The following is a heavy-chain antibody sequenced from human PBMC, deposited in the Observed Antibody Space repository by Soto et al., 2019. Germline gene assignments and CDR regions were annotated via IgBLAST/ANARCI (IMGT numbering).Heavy chain of an antibody. J-gene: IGHJ6*02. CDR2: IIPIFGTT. D-gene: IGHD3-16*02. V-gene: IGHV1-69*05. Sequence: SVKVSCKASGGTFRSYAISCVRQAPGQGLEWMGVIIPIFGTTSYAQKFQGRVTMTRDTSTSTVYMELSSLRSEDTAVYYCARDPVYDYVWGSYLNYGMDVWGQGTTVTVSS. CDR1: GGTFRSYA. CDR3: ARDPVYDYVWGSYLNYGMDV.